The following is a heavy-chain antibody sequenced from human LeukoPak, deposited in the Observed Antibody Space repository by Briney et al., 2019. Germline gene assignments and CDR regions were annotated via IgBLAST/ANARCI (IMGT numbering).Heavy chain of an antibody. CDR1: GFTLSSYA. Sequence: GGSLRLSCTASGFTLSSYAMSWVRQAPGEGLEWVSTISGSADNTNYAEAVKGRFTISRDNSKNTLYLQMNSLRVEDTAVYYCAIRPDMIRGVIISWGQGTLVTVSS. D-gene: IGHD3-10*01. J-gene: IGHJ5*02. V-gene: IGHV3-23*01. CDR3: AIRPDMIRGVIIS. CDR2: ISGSADNT.